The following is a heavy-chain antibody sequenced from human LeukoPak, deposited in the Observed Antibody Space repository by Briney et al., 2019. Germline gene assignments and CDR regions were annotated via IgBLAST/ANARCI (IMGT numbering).Heavy chain of an antibody. CDR3: AKMGSTYGDQIEHYYYYYGMDV. CDR1: GFTFSSFA. V-gene: IGHV3-23*01. D-gene: IGHD4-17*01. J-gene: IGHJ6*02. Sequence: GESLTLSCAASGFTFSSFAMTWVRQAAGKGLEWVSAIVGRGGRTYYVDYVKGRFTISRDDSKNTLYLQMNSLRAEDTALYYCAKMGSTYGDQIEHYYYYYGMDVWGQGTTVTVSS. CDR2: IVGRGGRT.